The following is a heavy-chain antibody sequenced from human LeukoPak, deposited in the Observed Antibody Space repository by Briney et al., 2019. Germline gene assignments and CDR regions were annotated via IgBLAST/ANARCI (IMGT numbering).Heavy chain of an antibody. CDR2: ISASGDAT. D-gene: IGHD3-9*01. J-gene: IGHJ6*03. CDR1: GFTFSSYG. Sequence: GGTLRLSCAASGFTFSSYGMSWVRQAPGKGLECVSIISASGDATKYADSVKGRFTISRDNSKNTLYLQMNSLRAEDTAVYYCAKDNYDILTGYSNYYYMDVRGKGTTVTISS. V-gene: IGHV3-23*01. CDR3: AKDNYDILTGYSNYYYMDV.